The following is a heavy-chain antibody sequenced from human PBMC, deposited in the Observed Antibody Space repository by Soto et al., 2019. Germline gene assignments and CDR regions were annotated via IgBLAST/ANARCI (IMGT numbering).Heavy chain of an antibody. CDR2: INHSGST. Sequence: SETLSLTCAVYGGSFSGYYWSWIRQPPGKGLEWIGEINHSGSTNYNPSLKSRVTISVDTSKNQFSLKLSSVTAADTAVYYCARQTIFGVVNNPYDYWGQGTLVTVSS. CDR1: GGSFSGYY. CDR3: ARQTIFGVVNNPYDY. J-gene: IGHJ4*02. D-gene: IGHD3-3*01. V-gene: IGHV4-34*01.